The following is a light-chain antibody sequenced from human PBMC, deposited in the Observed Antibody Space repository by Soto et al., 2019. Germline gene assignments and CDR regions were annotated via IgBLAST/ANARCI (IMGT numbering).Light chain of an antibody. CDR2: EVS. CDR1: TSDVGGYNY. Sequence: QSVLTQPAPGSGPPGRPSPSPCPGTTSDVGGYNYVSWYQQHPGKGPKLMIYEVSNRPSGVSNRFSGSKSGNTATLTISGLQAEDEADYYCSSYTSTTTRVFGTGTKVTVL. CDR3: SSYTSTTTRV. V-gene: IGLV2-14*03. J-gene: IGLJ1*01.